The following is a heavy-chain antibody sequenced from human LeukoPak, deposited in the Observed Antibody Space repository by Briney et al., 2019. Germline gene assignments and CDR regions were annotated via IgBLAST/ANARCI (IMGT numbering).Heavy chain of an antibody. CDR1: GFTVSSNY. V-gene: IGHV3-53*01. CDR3: AREGDYYGSGGLDY. D-gene: IGHD3-10*01. J-gene: IGHJ4*02. Sequence: GGSLRLSCAASGFTVSSNYMSWVRQAPGKGLEWVSVIYSGGSTYYADSVKGRFTISRDNSKNTLYLQMNSLRAEDTAVYYCAREGDYYGSGGLDYWGQGTLVTVSS. CDR2: IYSGGST.